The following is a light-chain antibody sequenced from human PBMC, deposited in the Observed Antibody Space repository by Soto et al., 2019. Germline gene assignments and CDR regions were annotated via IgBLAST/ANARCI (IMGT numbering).Light chain of an antibody. CDR3: QQYINRWT. CDR1: QNIETW. Sequence: DIQMTQSPSTLSAYVGDRVTITCRASQNIETWLAWYQQKPGKAPKLMIYKASSLEGGVPSRFSGSGSGTEFTLTISSLQSDDFATYYCQQYINRWTFGEGTEVEIK. CDR2: KAS. J-gene: IGKJ1*01. V-gene: IGKV1-5*03.